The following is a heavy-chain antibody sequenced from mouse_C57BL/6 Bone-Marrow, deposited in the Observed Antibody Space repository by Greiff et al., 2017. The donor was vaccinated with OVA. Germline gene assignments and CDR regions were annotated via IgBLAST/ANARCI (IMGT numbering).Heavy chain of an antibody. CDR3: ARRLYAMDY. V-gene: IGHV1-81*01. J-gene: IGHJ4*01. CDR1: GYTFTSYG. Sequence: VQLQQSGAELARPGASVKLSCKASGYTFTSYGISWVKQRTGQGLEWIGDIYPRSGNTYYNEKFKGKATLTADKSSSTAYMELRSLTSEDSAVYFCARRLYAMDYWGQGTSVTVSS. CDR2: IYPRSGNT.